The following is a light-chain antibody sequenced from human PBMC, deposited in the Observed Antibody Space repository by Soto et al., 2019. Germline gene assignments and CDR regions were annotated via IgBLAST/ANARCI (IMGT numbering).Light chain of an antibody. CDR2: GAS. CDR3: QQYNTWLWT. J-gene: IGKJ1*01. Sequence: EVVMTQSPATLSVSPGERATLSCRASQRVKANLAWYQQKPGQVPRLLIHGASNRATGIPARFSGSGFGTEFILTISSLQSEDFAVYYCQQYNTWLWTFGQGTKVEI. V-gene: IGKV3-15*01. CDR1: QRVKAN.